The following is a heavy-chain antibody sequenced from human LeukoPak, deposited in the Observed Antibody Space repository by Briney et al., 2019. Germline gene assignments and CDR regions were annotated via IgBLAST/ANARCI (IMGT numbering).Heavy chain of an antibody. CDR2: ISGSGGST. V-gene: IGHV3-23*01. CDR3: AKVMRFCSGSGCYTYYYYGMDV. CDR1: GLTFSSYA. J-gene: IGHJ6*02. Sequence: GGSLRLSCAASGLTFSSYALSWVRQAPGKGLEWVSAISGSGGSTYYADSVKGRFTVSRDNSRNTLSLQMNSLRAEDTAKYYCAKVMRFCSGSGCYTYYYYGMDVWGQGTTVTVSS. D-gene: IGHD2-2*01.